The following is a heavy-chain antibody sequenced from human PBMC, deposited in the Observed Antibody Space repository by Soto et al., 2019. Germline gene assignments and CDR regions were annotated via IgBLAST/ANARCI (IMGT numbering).Heavy chain of an antibody. Sequence: QVHRVQSGAKVKKPGSSEKVSCEASGGTFRSYTISWVRQAPGQGLEWMGRIIPILGIANYAQKFQGRVTITADKSTSTAYMELSSLRSEDTAVYYCARFRGSYGMDVWGQGTTVTVSS. CDR2: IIPILGIA. D-gene: IGHD3-10*01. CDR1: GGTFRSYT. V-gene: IGHV1-69*02. CDR3: ARFRGSYGMDV. J-gene: IGHJ6*02.